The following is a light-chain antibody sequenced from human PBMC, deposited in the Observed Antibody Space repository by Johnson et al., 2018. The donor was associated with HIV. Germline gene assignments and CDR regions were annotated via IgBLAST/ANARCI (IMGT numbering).Light chain of an antibody. J-gene: IGLJ1*01. CDR3: GTWDSSLSVYV. V-gene: IGLV1-51*01. CDR2: DNN. Sequence: QSVLTQPPSVSAAPGQKVTISCSGSSSNIGNKYVSWYQQFPGTAPKVLIYDNNKRPSGIPDRFSGSKSGTSATLGITGPQTGDEADYYCGTWDSSLSVYVFGTGTKVTVL. CDR1: SSNIGNKY.